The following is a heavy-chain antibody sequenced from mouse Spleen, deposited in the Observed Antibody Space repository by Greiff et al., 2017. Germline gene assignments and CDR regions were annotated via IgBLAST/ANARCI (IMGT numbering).Heavy chain of an antibody. CDR3: ARDARYDRDWYFDV. CDR2: SRNKANDYTT. Sequence: EVKVVESGGGLVQPGGSLRLSCATSGFTFSDFYMEWVRQPPGKRLEWIAASRNKANDYTTEYSASVKGRFIVSRDTSQSILYLQMNALRAEDTAIYYCARDARYDRDWYFDVWGAGTTVTVSS. V-gene: IGHV7-1*02. J-gene: IGHJ1*01. D-gene: IGHD2-14*01. CDR1: GFTFSDFY.